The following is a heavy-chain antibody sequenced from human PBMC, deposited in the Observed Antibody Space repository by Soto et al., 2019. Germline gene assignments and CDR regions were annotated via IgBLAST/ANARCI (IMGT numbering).Heavy chain of an antibody. CDR2: INPNSGGT. CDR1: GYTFTGYY. D-gene: IGHD2-2*01. CDR3: ARDGFVGCSSTSCYYHYYGMEV. Sequence: GASVKVSCKASGYTFTGYYMHWVRQAPGQGREWMGWINPNSGGTNYAQKFQGRVTMTRDTSISTAYMELSRLRSDDTAVYYCARDGFVGCSSTSCYYHYYGMEVWGQGTTVTVSS. J-gene: IGHJ6*01. V-gene: IGHV1-2*02.